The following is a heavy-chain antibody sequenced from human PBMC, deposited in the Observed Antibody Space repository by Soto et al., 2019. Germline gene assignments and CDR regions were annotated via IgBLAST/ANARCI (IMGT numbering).Heavy chain of an antibody. J-gene: IGHJ4*02. D-gene: IGHD3-3*01. Sequence: LSLTCTVSGGSISSGDYYWSWIRQPPGKGLEWIGYIYYSGSTYYNPSLKSRVTISVDTSKNQFSLKLSSVTAADTAVYYCASGIYDFWTRYYFDYWGQGTLVTVSS. V-gene: IGHV4-30-4*01. CDR3: ASGIYDFWTRYYFDY. CDR2: IYYSGST. CDR1: GGSISSGDYY.